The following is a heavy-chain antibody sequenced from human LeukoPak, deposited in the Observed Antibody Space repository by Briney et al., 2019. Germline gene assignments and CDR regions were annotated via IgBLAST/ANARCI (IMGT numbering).Heavy chain of an antibody. J-gene: IGHJ5*02. CDR2: ISSSSSYI. CDR1: GFTFSSYS. Sequence: PGGSLRLSCAASGFTFSSYSMNWVRQAPGKGLESVSSISSSSSYIYYADSVKGRFTMSRDNAKNTLYLQMNSLRAEDTAVYYCAKDYSKRGNWEIQGDPWGQGTLVTVSS. CDR3: AKDYSKRGNWEIQGDP. D-gene: IGHD7-27*01. V-gene: IGHV3-21*01.